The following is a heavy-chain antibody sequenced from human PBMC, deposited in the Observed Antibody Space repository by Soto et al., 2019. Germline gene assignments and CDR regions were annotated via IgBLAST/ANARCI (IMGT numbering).Heavy chain of an antibody. J-gene: IGHJ4*02. CDR3: ARRYGDPSSAAGFDY. CDR1: GYTFTNYG. Sequence: ASVKVSCKASGYTFTNYGISWVRQAPGQGLEWMGWVSPYNGNRYYAQKFHGRLTLATDTSTNTAFMELRSLSPGDTAIYYCARRYGDPSSAAGFDYWGQGTLVTVSS. D-gene: IGHD2-21*02. CDR2: VSPYNGNR. V-gene: IGHV1-18*01.